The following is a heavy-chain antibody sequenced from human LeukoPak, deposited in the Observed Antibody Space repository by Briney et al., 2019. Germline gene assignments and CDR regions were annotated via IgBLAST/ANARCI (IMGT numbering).Heavy chain of an antibody. D-gene: IGHD3-10*01. J-gene: IGHJ5*02. Sequence: SETLSLTCTVSGGSIGSSPYYCGWIRQPPWKGLEWIGSVYYTGSTYYSPSLKSRVTLSVDTSKNQFSLRMTSVTAADTAVYYCARQPIFYGSGTYNWFDPWGQGTLVIVSS. CDR3: ARQPIFYGSGTYNWFDP. CDR2: VYYTGST. CDR1: GGSIGSSPYY. V-gene: IGHV4-39*01.